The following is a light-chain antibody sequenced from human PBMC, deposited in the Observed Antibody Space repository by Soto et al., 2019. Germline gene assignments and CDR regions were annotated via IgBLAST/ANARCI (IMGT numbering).Light chain of an antibody. CDR3: QQSFSIFPWT. J-gene: IGKJ1*01. CDR2: WAS. V-gene: IGKV4-1*01. Sequence: DIVMTQSPDSLAVSLGERATINCKSSQSVLYSSNNKNYLAWYQQKPGQPPKLLIYWASTRESGVPDRFSGSGSGTDFTLTISSLQAEDVAVYYCQQSFSIFPWTFGQGTKVEI. CDR1: QSVLYSSNNKNY.